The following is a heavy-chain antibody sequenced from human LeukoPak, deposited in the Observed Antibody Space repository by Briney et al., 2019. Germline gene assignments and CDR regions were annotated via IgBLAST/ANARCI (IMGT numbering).Heavy chain of an antibody. CDR2: VSDSGST. CDR3: AKDRIPAAIWYYFDY. Sequence: GGSLRLSCAASGFTFRNYVMSWVRQAPGEGLEWVSSVSDSGSTYYADSVKGRFTISRDNSKNTLYLQMNSLRAVDTAVYYCAKDRIPAAIWYYFDYWGQGTLVTVSS. CDR1: GFTFRNYV. D-gene: IGHD6-13*01. V-gene: IGHV3-23*01. J-gene: IGHJ4*02.